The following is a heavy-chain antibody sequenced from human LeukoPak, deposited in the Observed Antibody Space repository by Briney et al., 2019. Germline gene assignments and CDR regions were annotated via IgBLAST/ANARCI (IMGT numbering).Heavy chain of an antibody. J-gene: IGHJ1*01. D-gene: IGHD1-26*01. CDR3: ARVPNSGSYTRHFQH. V-gene: IGHV1-2*06. Sequence: GASVKVSCKASGYTFTGYYMHWVRQDPGQGLEWMGRINPNSGGTNYAQKFQGRVTMTRDTSISTAYMELSRLRSDDTAVYYCARVPNSGSYTRHFQHWGQGTLVTVSS. CDR1: GYTFTGYY. CDR2: INPNSGGT.